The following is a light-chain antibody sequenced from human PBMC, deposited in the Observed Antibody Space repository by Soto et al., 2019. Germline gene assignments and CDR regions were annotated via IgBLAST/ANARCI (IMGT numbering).Light chain of an antibody. J-gene: IGKJ5*01. CDR2: AAY. CDR3: KQGYTTPIT. Sequence: DIQMTQSPSSLSASVGDRVTISCRASQSIRGYLNWYQQKPGKAPKPVIYAAYSLHSGVQSRFSGSASATDFTLTIRSLQPDDFATYYCKQGYTTPITFGQGTRLEIK. CDR1: QSIRGY. V-gene: IGKV1-39*01.